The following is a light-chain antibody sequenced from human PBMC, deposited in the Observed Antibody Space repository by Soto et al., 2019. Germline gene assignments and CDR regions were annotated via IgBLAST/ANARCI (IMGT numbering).Light chain of an antibody. CDR1: SGHSSYA. Sequence: QPVLTQSPSASASLGASVKLTCTLSSGHSSYAIAWHQQQPEKGPRYLMKLNSDGSHSKGDGIPDRFSGSSSGAERYLTISSLQSEDEADYYCQTWGTGIQGAFGGGTKLTVL. J-gene: IGLJ2*01. CDR3: QTWGTGIQGA. V-gene: IGLV4-69*01. CDR2: LNSDGSH.